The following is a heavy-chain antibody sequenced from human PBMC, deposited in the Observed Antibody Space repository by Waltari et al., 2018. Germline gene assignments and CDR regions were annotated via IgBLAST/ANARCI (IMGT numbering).Heavy chain of an antibody. Sequence: QLQLQESGPGLVKPSETLSLTCSVSGGFISDSDYCWGWIRQPPGKGLEWIGCLFYGGTAYYTASLKSQISMSVDLSKNQFSLRMASVTAADTAVYFCAREKFQNDWVDPWGHGTLVTVSS. CDR2: LFYGGTA. CDR3: AREKFQNDWVDP. CDR1: GGFISDSDYC. J-gene: IGHJ5*02. V-gene: IGHV4-39*02.